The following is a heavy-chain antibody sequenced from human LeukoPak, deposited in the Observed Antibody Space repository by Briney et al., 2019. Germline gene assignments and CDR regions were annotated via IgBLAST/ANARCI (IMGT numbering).Heavy chain of an antibody. Sequence: GGSLRLSCEASGFTFSSALMTWVRQAPGKGLEWGGRIRTKTDGGTADYAAPVKGRFTISRDNSKNTLYLQMNSLRVGDTAVYYCAKSFGYSRSWFDNWGQGTLVTVSS. CDR1: GFTFSSAL. D-gene: IGHD6-13*01. CDR2: IRTKTDGGTA. V-gene: IGHV3-15*01. CDR3: AKSFGYSRSWFDN. J-gene: IGHJ4*02.